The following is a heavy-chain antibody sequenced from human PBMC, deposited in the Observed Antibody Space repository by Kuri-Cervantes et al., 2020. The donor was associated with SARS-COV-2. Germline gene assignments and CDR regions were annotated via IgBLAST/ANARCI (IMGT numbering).Heavy chain of an antibody. J-gene: IGHJ4*02. CDR3: SRDQVSAAGTANY. Sequence: GESLKISCVASGFTFRDYYMSWIRQAPGKGLEWISYISSSDSTTYYADSVKGRFTISRDNAKRTPFLQMNSLRVDDTAVYYCSRDQVSAAGTANYWGQGALVTVSS. D-gene: IGHD6-13*01. V-gene: IGHV3-11*01. CDR2: ISSSDSTT. CDR1: GFTFRDYY.